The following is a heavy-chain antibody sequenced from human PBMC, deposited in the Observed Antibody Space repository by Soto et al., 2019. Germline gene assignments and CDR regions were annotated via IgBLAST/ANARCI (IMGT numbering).Heavy chain of an antibody. Sequence: WGSLRLSCAASGFTFVDYYMSWIRQTQGKGLEWVSYISSSGSSTYYVDSVRGRFTISRDNAKNSLYLQMDSLGAEDMAVYYCARAAAASPAAWYWGQGTLVTVSS. CDR1: GFTFVDYY. V-gene: IGHV3-11*01. CDR2: ISSSGSST. D-gene: IGHD6-25*01. CDR3: ARAAAASPAAWY. J-gene: IGHJ4*02.